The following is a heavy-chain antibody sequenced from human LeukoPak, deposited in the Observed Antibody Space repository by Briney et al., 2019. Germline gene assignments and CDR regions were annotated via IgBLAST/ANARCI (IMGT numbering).Heavy chain of an antibody. CDR3: PRGAPVRDGDYGLDY. V-gene: IGHV1-18*01. D-gene: IGHD4-17*01. J-gene: IGHJ4*02. Sequence: ASVKVSXKASGYTFTSYGISWVRQAPGQGLEWMGWISAYNGNTNYAQELQGRVTMTTDTSTSTAYTELRRLRSDDTAVNNCPRGAPVRDGDYGLDYWGQGALGTVSS. CDR2: ISAYNGNT. CDR1: GYTFTSYG.